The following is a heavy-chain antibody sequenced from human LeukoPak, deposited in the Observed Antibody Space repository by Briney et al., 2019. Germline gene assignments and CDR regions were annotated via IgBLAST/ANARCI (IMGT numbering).Heavy chain of an antibody. V-gene: IGHV5-51*01. D-gene: IGHD5-18*01. J-gene: IGHJ3*02. CDR3: ARPREEGTAMGLRAFDI. CDR1: GYSFTTYW. CDR2: IYPGDSDV. Sequence: GESLKISCKGSGYSFTTYWIGWVRQVPGKGLEWMGIIYPGDSDVRYSPSFQGQVTILADKSISTAYLQWSSLKASDTAMYYCARPREEGTAMGLRAFDIWGQGTTVTVSS.